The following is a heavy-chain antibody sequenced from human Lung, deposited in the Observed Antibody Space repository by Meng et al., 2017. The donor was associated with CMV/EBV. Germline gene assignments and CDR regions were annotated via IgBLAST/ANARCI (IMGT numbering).Heavy chain of an antibody. D-gene: IGHD2-15*01. CDR3: SRHGGSTIYYYYGMDV. V-gene: IGHV5-51*01. Sequence: GEXXKISCTGSGYSFTSYCIDWVRQMPGKGLEWMGIIYPGDSDTRYSPSFQGQVTISADKSISTAYLQWSSLKASDTAMYYCSRHGGSTIYYYYGMDVWRQGTTVTVSS. CDR2: IYPGDSDT. J-gene: IGHJ6*02. CDR1: GYSFTSYC.